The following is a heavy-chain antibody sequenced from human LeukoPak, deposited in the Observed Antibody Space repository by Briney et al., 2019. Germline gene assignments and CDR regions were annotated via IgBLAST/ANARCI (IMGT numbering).Heavy chain of an antibody. D-gene: IGHD5-18*01. CDR3: AKDLPRSSYGHSYGMDV. Sequence: GRSLRLSCAASGFTFDDYAMHWVRQAPGKGLEWVSGISWNSGSIGYADSVKGRFTISRDNAKDSLYLQMNSLRAEDTALYYCAKDLPRSSYGHSYGMDVWGQGTTVTVSS. V-gene: IGHV3-9*01. J-gene: IGHJ6*02. CDR1: GFTFDDYA. CDR2: ISWNSGSI.